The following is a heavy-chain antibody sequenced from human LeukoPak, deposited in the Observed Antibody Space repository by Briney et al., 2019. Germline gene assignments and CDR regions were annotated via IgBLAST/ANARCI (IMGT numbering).Heavy chain of an antibody. CDR3: ARDDPRGYYDSSGYHVD. V-gene: IGHV4-39*07. CDR2: IYYSGST. Sequence: SETLSLTCTVSGGSISSSSYYWGWIRQPPGKGLEWIGSIYYSGSTYYNPSLKSRVTISVDTSKNQFSLKLSSVTAADTAVYYCARDDPRGYYDSSGYHVDWGQGTLVTVSS. J-gene: IGHJ4*02. CDR1: GGSISSSSYY. D-gene: IGHD3-22*01.